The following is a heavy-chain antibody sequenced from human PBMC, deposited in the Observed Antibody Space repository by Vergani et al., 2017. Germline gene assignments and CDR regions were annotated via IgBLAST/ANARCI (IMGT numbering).Heavy chain of an antibody. V-gene: IGHV4-59*01. J-gene: IGHJ6*03. CDR2: IYYSGST. CDR1: GGSISSYY. Sequence: QVQLQESGPGLVKPSETLSLTCTVSGGSISSYYWSWIRQPPGQGLEWIGYIYYSGSTNYNPSLKSLVTISVDTSKNQFSLKPSSVTAADTDVYYCARAQTEKSKGSSWYGGDYYYYMDVWGKGTTVTVSS. D-gene: IGHD6-13*01. CDR3: ARAQTEKSKGSSWYGGDYYYYMDV.